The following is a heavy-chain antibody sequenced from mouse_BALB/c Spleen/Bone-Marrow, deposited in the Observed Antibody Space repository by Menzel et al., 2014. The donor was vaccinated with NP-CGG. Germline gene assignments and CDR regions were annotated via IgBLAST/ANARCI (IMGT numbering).Heavy chain of an antibody. CDR1: GFTFSDFY. Sequence: EVQLVESGGGLVQPGDSLRLSCATSGFTFSDFYMDWVRQPPGKRLEWIAASRNKAKYYTTEYSASVKGRFIVSRDTSQSVLYLQMNALRAEDTAIYYCARDVGYGNYFVYWGQGTLVTASA. CDR2: SRNKAKYYTT. D-gene: IGHD2-10*02. CDR3: ARDVGYGNYFVY. V-gene: IGHV7-1*02. J-gene: IGHJ3*01.